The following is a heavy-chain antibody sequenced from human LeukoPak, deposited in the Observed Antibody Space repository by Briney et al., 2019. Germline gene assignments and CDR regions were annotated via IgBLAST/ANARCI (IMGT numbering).Heavy chain of an antibody. D-gene: IGHD3-22*01. CDR2: IYYSGTT. Sequence: SETPSPTCTVSGGSISSSSYYWGWIRQPPGKGLEWIASIYYSGTTYYNPSLKSRVSISTDTSKNQFSLKLSSVTAADTAVYYCTNRGWIVGLVDYWGEGDLGTVSS. V-gene: IGHV4-39*05. CDR1: GGSISSSSYY. CDR3: TNRGWIVGLVDY. J-gene: IGHJ4*02.